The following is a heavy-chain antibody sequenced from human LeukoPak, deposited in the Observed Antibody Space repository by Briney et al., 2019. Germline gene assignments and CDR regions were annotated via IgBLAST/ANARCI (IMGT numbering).Heavy chain of an antibody. CDR1: GASINRYF. CDR3: ARQMYLGGMDV. J-gene: IGHJ6*02. CDR2: IYDSGST. V-gene: IGHV4-59*08. Sequence: KTSETLSLTCTVSGASINRYFWSWVRQPPGGGLEWIGYIYDSGSTYYNPSLKSRVTISVDTSNNHFSLRLSSVTAADTAVYYCARQMYLGGMDVWGQGTTVTVSS. D-gene: IGHD2-8*01.